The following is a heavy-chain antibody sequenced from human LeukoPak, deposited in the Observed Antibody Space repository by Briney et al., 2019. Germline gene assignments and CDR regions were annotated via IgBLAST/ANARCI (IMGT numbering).Heavy chain of an antibody. V-gene: IGHV3-23*01. CDR3: AKDADYGFWIVLGAFDI. CDR2: ISGSGGST. Sequence: GGSLRLSCAASGFTFSSYAMSWVRQAPGKGLEWVSAISGSGGSTYYADSVKGRFTISRDNSKNTLYLQMSSLRAEDTAVYYCAKDADYGFWIVLGAFDIWGQGTMVTVSS. J-gene: IGHJ3*02. D-gene: IGHD3-3*01. CDR1: GFTFSSYA.